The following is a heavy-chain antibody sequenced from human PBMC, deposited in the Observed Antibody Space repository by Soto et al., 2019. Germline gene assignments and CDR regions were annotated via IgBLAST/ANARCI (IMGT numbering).Heavy chain of an antibody. Sequence: XGSLRLSCAAAGFTFSSHWMHWVRQAPGKGLVWVSRINSDGSSTSYADSVKGRFTISRDNAKNTLYLQMNSLRAEDTAVYYCARDSIAAGLLGNYYYYGMDVWGQGTTVTVSS. CDR3: ARDSIAAGLLGNYYYYGMDV. CDR2: INSDGSST. V-gene: IGHV3-74*01. J-gene: IGHJ6*02. D-gene: IGHD6-13*01. CDR1: GFTFSSHW.